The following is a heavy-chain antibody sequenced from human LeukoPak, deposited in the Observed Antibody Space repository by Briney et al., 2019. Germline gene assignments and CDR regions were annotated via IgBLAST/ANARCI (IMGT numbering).Heavy chain of an antibody. V-gene: IGHV4-31*03. D-gene: IGHD3-9*01. CDR3: ASWYDTLDGRFDP. CDR2: IYYSGST. Sequence: PSQTLSLTCTVSGGSISSGGYYWRWIRQHPGKGLEGIGYIYYSGSTYYNPSLKSRVTISVDTSKNQFSLKLSSVTAADTAVYYCASWYDTLDGRFDPWGQGTLVTVSS. J-gene: IGHJ5*02. CDR1: GGSISSGGYY.